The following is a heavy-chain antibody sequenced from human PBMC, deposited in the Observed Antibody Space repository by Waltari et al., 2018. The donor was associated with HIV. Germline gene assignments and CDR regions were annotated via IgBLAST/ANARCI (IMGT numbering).Heavy chain of an antibody. Sequence: QVQLVQSGAEVKKPGSSVKVSCKASGGTFSAYAISWVRQAPGQGLGWMGGIIPILGSTNYAHKFQGRVTITADESTSTAYMELRSLRSEDTAVYYCARGDSGDYVAYGMDVWGQGTTVTVSS. V-gene: IGHV1-69*01. CDR2: IIPILGST. CDR3: ARGDSGDYVAYGMDV. J-gene: IGHJ6*02. CDR1: GGTFSAYA. D-gene: IGHD4-17*01.